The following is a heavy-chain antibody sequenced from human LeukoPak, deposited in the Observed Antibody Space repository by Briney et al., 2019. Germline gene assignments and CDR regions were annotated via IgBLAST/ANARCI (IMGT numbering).Heavy chain of an antibody. J-gene: IGHJ2*01. CDR1: GGSISSSSYY. V-gene: IGHV4-39*07. D-gene: IGHD6-13*01. CDR2: IYYSGST. CDR3: ARVYYSSSYDYWYFDL. Sequence: SETLSLTCTVSGGSISSSSYYWGWIRQPPGKGLEWIGSIYYSGSTYYNPSLKSRVTISVDTSKNQFSLKLSSVTAADTAVYYYARVYYSSSYDYWYFDLWGRGTLVTVSS.